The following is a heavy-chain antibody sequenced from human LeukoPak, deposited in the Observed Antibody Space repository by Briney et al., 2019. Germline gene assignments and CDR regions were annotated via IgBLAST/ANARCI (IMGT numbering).Heavy chain of an antibody. CDR3: ARDGGGGTWLKKANWFDS. CDR1: GYTFTTYY. V-gene: IGHV1-46*01. Sequence: GASVKVSCKASGYTFTTYYMHWVRQAPGQGLEWMGIINPTGGTTFYPHKFQGRVTMTRDTSTSTFYMDLSSLKSEDTAVYYCARDGGGGTWLKKANWFDSWGQGTLVIVSS. CDR2: INPTGGTT. J-gene: IGHJ5*01. D-gene: IGHD2-15*01.